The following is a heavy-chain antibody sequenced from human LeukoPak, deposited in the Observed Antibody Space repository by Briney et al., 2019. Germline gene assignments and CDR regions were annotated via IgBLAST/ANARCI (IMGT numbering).Heavy chain of an antibody. V-gene: IGHV1-46*01. CDR2: INPSGGST. Sequence: ASVTVSCKASGYTFTIYYMQWVRQAPGQGVGRMGMINPSGGSTSYAQKFQGRVTMTRDTSTSTVYMELSSLRSEDTAVYYCARGAIRRQQLANQFDYWGQGTLVTVSS. J-gene: IGHJ4*02. CDR3: ARGAIRRQQLANQFDY. D-gene: IGHD6-13*01. CDR1: GYTFTIYY.